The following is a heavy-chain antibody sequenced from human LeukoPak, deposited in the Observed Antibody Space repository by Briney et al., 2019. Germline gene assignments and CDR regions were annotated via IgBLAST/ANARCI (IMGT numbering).Heavy chain of an antibody. V-gene: IGHV3-66*01. D-gene: IGHD6-6*01. J-gene: IGHJ6*02. CDR2: IYSGGST. CDR1: GFTVSSNY. CDR3: ARDRRYYYGMDV. Sequence: GRSLRLSCAASGFTVSSNYMSWVRQAPGKGLEWVSVIYSGGSTYYADSVKGRFTISRDNSKNTLYLQMNSLRAEDTAVYYCARDRRYYYGMDVWGQGTTVTVSS.